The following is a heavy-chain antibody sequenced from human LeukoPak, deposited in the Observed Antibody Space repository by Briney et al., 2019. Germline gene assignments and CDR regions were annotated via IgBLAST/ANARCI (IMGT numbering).Heavy chain of an antibody. J-gene: IGHJ4*02. CDR3: AALVVTATRDY. V-gene: IGHV4-34*01. CDR1: GGSFSGYY. D-gene: IGHD2-21*02. Sequence: SETLSLTCAVYGGSFSGYYWSWIRQPPGKGLEWIGEINHRGSTNYNPSLKSRVTISVDTSKNQFSLKLSSVTAADTAVYYCAALVVTATRDYWGQGTLVTVSS. CDR2: INHRGST.